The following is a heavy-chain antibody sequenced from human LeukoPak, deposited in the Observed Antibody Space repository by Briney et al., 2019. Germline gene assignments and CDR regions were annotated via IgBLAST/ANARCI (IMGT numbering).Heavy chain of an antibody. D-gene: IGHD4-17*01. Sequence: SETLSLTCTVSGGSISSSSYYWGWIRQPPGKGLEWIGSIYYSGSTYYNPSLKSRVTISVDTSKNQFSLKLSSVTAADTAVYYCARVMTTVTTDWFDPWGQGTLVTVSS. CDR1: GGSISSSSYY. CDR2: IYYSGST. J-gene: IGHJ5*02. V-gene: IGHV4-39*07. CDR3: ARVMTTVTTDWFDP.